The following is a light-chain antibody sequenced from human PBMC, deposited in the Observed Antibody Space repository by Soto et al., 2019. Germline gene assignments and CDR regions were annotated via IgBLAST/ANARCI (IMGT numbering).Light chain of an antibody. CDR2: GAS. CDR3: QKYGSSPFT. V-gene: IGKV3-20*01. Sequence: EIVLTQSPGTLSLSPGERATLSCRASQSVSSSYLAWYQQQPGQAPRLLIYGASSSATGIPDRFSGSGSGTDLTLTISRLESEDFAVYYCQKYGSSPFTFGPGTKVDIK. J-gene: IGKJ3*01. CDR1: QSVSSSY.